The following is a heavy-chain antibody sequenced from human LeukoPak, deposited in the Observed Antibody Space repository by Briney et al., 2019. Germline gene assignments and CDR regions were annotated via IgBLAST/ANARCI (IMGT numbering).Heavy chain of an antibody. J-gene: IGHJ4*02. CDR2: MNPNSGNT. Sequence: ASVKVSCKASGGTFSSYAISWVRQATGQGLEWMGWMNPNSGNTGYAQKFQGRVTITRNTSISTAYMELSSLRSEDTAVYYCARGLAEWGDSSDYWGQGTLVTVSS. CDR1: GGTFSSYA. D-gene: IGHD3-22*01. V-gene: IGHV1-8*03. CDR3: ARGLAEWGDSSDY.